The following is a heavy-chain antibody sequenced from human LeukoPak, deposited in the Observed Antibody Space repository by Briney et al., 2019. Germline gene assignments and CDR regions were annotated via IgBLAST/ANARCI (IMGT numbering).Heavy chain of an antibody. Sequence: SETLSLTCTVSGGSISSYYWSWIRQPPGKGLEWIGYIYYSGSTNYNPSLKSRVSISVDTSKKQFSLKLSSVTAADTAVYYCARDRHHLIAAAGSDTKDAFDIWGQGTMVTVSS. J-gene: IGHJ3*02. CDR1: GGSISSYY. V-gene: IGHV4-59*01. CDR3: ARDRHHLIAAAGSDTKDAFDI. D-gene: IGHD6-13*01. CDR2: IYYSGST.